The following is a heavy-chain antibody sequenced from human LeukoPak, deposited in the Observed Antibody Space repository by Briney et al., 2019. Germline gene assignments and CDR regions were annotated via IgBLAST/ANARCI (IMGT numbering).Heavy chain of an antibody. Sequence: ASVKVSCKASGYTFPNYDINWVRQATGQGLEWMGWMNFNSGSTGYAQKFQGRVTMTRNTAISTVYMELSSLKSEDTAFYYCAKVGLGNTAIHIWGQGTMVTVSS. V-gene: IGHV1-8*01. J-gene: IGHJ3*02. D-gene: IGHD3/OR15-3a*01. CDR2: MNFNSGST. CDR1: GYTFPNYD. CDR3: AKVGLGNTAIHI.